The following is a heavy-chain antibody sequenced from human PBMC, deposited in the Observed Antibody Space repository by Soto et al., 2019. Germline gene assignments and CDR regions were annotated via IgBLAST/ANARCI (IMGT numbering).Heavy chain of an antibody. CDR1: GGSISSYY. CDR3: TDMRGQWLPRD. V-gene: IGHV4-59*08. Sequence: SETLSLTCTVSGGSISSYYWSWIRQPPGKGLEWIGYIYYSGSTNYNPSLKSRVTISVDTSKNQFSMRLSSVTAADTAVYYCTDMRGQWLPRDWGRGIMVTVSS. J-gene: IGHJ4*02. CDR2: IYYSGST. D-gene: IGHD6-19*01.